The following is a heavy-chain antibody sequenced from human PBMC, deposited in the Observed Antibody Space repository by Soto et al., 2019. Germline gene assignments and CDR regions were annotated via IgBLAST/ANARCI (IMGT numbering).Heavy chain of an antibody. CDR3: AKDGKEDDYGDYRSAFDI. D-gene: IGHD4-17*01. CDR2: ISYDGSNK. CDR1: GFTFSSYG. Sequence: QVQLVESGGGVVQPGRSLRLSCAASGFTFSSYGMHWVRQAPGKGLEWVAVISYDGSNKYYADSVKGRFTISRDNSKNTLYLQMNSLRAEDTAVYYCAKDGKEDDYGDYRSAFDIWGQGTMVTVSS. V-gene: IGHV3-30*18. J-gene: IGHJ3*02.